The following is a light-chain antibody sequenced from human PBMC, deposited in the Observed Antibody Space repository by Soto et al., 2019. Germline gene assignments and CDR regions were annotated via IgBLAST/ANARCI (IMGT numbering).Light chain of an antibody. J-gene: IGKJ5*01. V-gene: IGKV3-20*01. CDR2: GAS. CDR3: QQYGSSPPSST. Sequence: EIVLSQSPGTLSLSPGERASLSCRASQRISSGYLAWYQQKPGQAPRLLIYGASNRATDIPDRFSGRGSGTDFTLPISRLEPEDFAVYYCQQYGSSPPSSTFGQGTRLEIK. CDR1: QRISSGY.